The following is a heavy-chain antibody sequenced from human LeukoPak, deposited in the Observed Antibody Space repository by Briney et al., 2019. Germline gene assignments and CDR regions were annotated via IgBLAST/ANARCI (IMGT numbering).Heavy chain of an antibody. CDR1: GFTFDDYA. J-gene: IGHJ4*02. D-gene: IGHD6-19*01. CDR3: ARGSGWLEDF. CDR2: IKQDGSAK. Sequence: GGSLRLSCAASGFTFDDYAMHWVRQAPGKGLEWVANIKQDGSAKNYVDSVKGRFTISRDNAKNSLYLQMNSLRAEDTGVYYCARGSGWLEDFWGQGTLVTVSS. V-gene: IGHV3-7*01.